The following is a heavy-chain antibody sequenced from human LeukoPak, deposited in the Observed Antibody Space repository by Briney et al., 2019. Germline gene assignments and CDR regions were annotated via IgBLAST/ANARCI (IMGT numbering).Heavy chain of an antibody. CDR1: GFTFTNYA. V-gene: IGHV3-48*04. Sequence: GGSLRLSCAASGFTFTNYAMNWVRQAPGKGLEWVSYISSSGSTIYYADSVKGRFTISRDNAKNSLYLQMNSLRAEDTAVYYCARGKGSYYYYMDVWGKGTTVTISS. CDR3: ARGKGSYYYYMDV. D-gene: IGHD3-10*01. CDR2: ISSSGSTI. J-gene: IGHJ6*03.